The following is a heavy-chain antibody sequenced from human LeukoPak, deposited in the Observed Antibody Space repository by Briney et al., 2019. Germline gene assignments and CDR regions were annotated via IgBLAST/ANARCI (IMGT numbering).Heavy chain of an antibody. V-gene: IGHV1-69*13. Sequence: SVKVSCKASGGTFSSYAISWVRQAPGQGLEWMGGIVPIFGTANYAQKFQGRVTITADESTSTAYMELSSLRSEDTAVYYCARGDYGDYVDAFDIWGQGTMVTVSS. CDR1: GGTFSSYA. D-gene: IGHD4-17*01. CDR2: IVPIFGTA. J-gene: IGHJ3*02. CDR3: ARGDYGDYVDAFDI.